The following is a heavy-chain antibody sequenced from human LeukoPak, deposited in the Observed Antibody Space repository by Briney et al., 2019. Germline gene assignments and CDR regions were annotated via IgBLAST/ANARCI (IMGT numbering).Heavy chain of an antibody. CDR1: GFTFSSYS. D-gene: IGHD1-1*01. Sequence: GGSLRLSCAASGFTFSSYSMNWVRQAPGQGLEWVSSISSSSSYIYYADSVKGRFTITRDNAKNSLYLQMNSLRAEDTAVYYCARDSRSRYRTRLDYWGQGTLVTVSS. CDR3: ARDSRSRYRTRLDY. CDR2: ISSSSSYI. J-gene: IGHJ4*02. V-gene: IGHV3-21*01.